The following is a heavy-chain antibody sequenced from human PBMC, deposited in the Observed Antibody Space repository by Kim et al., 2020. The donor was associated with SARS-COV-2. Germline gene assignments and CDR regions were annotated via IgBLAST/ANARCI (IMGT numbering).Heavy chain of an antibody. D-gene: IGHD6-6*01. CDR1: GITFSDFS. J-gene: IGHJ6*02. CDR2: ISSTSAYI. CDR3: ARLLAARRYYNGMDV. V-gene: IGHV3-21*01. Sequence: GGSLRLSCVASGITFSDFSMNWVRQAPGKGLEWVSYISSTSAYIYYPDSVKGRFTISRDNAKNSLYLQMNSLRAEDTAVYYCARLLAARRYYNGMDVWGQGTTVTVSS.